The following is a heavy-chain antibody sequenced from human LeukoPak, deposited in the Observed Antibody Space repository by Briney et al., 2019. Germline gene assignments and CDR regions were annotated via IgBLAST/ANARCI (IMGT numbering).Heavy chain of an antibody. D-gene: IGHD2-21*01. CDR2: ISSSSNYI. V-gene: IGHV3-21*01. CDR1: GFTFSGYH. J-gene: IGHJ4*02. CDR3: ARGLCGGDCYDY. Sequence: GGSLRLSCAASGFTFSGYHMNWVRQAPGKGLEWVSSISSSSNYIYHAESVKGRFTISRDNAKNSVDLQMNSLRAEDTAVYYCARGLCGGDCYDYWGQGTLVTVSS.